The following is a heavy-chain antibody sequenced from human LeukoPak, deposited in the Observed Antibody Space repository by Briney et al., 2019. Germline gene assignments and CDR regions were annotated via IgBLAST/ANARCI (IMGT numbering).Heavy chain of an antibody. J-gene: IGHJ6*02. CDR2: INGDGSST. CDR1: GFTFSDYW. D-gene: IGHD3-10*01. Sequence: GGSLRLSCAASGFTFSDYWMYWVRQAPGEGLAWVSRINGDGSSTNYADSVKGRFTTSRDNARNTLYLQLSSLRAEDTALYYCSRRVRGAYYYGMDVWGQGTTVTVSS. CDR3: SRRVRGAYYYGMDV. V-gene: IGHV3-74*01.